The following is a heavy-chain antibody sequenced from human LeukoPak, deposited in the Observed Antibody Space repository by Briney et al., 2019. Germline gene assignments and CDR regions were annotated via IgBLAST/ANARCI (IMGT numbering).Heavy chain of an antibody. V-gene: IGHV4-34*01. D-gene: IGHD3-3*01. CDR1: GGSFSGYY. Sequence: SETLSLTCAVYGGSFSGYYWSWIRQPPGKGLEWIGEINHSGSTNYNPSLKSRVTISVDTSKNQFSLKLSSVTAADTAVYYCARVVFGGFWSGYYYYFDYWGQGTLVTVSS. CDR3: ARVVFGGFWSGYYYYFDY. J-gene: IGHJ4*02. CDR2: INHSGST.